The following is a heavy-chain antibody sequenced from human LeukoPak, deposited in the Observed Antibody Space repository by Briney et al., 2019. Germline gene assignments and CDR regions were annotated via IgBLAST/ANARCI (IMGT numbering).Heavy chain of an antibody. D-gene: IGHD5-12*01. Sequence: PSETLSLTCTVSGGSISSSSYYWGWVRQPSGKGLEWIGSIYYSGSTYYNPSLKSRVTISVDTSKNQFSLKLSSVTAADTAVYYCARYKVAYFDYWGQGTLVTVSS. CDR3: ARYKVAYFDY. J-gene: IGHJ4*02. V-gene: IGHV4-39*01. CDR2: IYYSGST. CDR1: GGSISSSSYY.